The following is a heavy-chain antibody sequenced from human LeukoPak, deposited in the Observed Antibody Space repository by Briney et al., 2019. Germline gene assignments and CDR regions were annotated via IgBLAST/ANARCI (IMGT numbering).Heavy chain of an antibody. Sequence: PSQTLSLTCTVSGGSISSGSYYWSWIRQPAGKGLEWIGRIYTSGSTNYNPSLKSRVTISVDTSKNQFSLKLSSVTAADTAVYYCARALHGVDTAMAGHWYFDLWGRGTLVTVSS. D-gene: IGHD5-18*01. CDR3: ARALHGVDTAMAGHWYFDL. V-gene: IGHV4-61*02. CDR2: IYTSGST. CDR1: GGSISSGSYY. J-gene: IGHJ2*01.